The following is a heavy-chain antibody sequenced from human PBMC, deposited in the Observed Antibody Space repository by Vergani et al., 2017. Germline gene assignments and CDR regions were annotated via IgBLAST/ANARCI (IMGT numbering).Heavy chain of an antibody. CDR3: AGDMGIAVAGTGAFDI. D-gene: IGHD6-19*01. CDR1: GGSISSYY. CDR2: IYYSGST. J-gene: IGHJ3*02. V-gene: IGHV4-59*01. Sequence: QVQLQESGPGLVKPSETLSLTCTVSGGSISSYYWSWIRQPPGKGLEWIGYIYYSGSTNYNPSLKSRVTMSVDTSKNQFSLKLSSVTAADTAVYYCAGDMGIAVAGTGAFDIWGQGTMVTVSS.